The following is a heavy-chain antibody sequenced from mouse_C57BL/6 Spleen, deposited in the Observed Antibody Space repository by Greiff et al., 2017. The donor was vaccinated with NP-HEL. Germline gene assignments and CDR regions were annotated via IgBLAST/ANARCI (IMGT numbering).Heavy chain of an antibody. V-gene: IGHV1-63*01. J-gene: IGHJ2*01. CDR3: ARGYYGSSYHFDY. D-gene: IGHD1-1*01. CDR1: GYTFTNYW. CDR2: IYPGGGYT. Sequence: VQLQQSGAELVRPGTSVKMSCKASGYTFTNYWIGWAKQRPGHGLEWIGDIYPGGGYTNYNEKFKGKATLTADKSSSTAYMQFSSLTSADSAIYYWARGYYGSSYHFDYWGQGTTLTVSS.